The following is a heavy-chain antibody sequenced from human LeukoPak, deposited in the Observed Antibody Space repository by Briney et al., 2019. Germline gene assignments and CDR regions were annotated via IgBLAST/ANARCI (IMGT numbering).Heavy chain of an antibody. CDR1: GGSISYYF. V-gene: IGHV4-59*08. D-gene: IGHD1-26*01. Sequence: PSETLSLTCTVSGGSISYYFWSWLRQSPGKGLEWIGNVHYSGTNTYNPSLESRLSMSVDTSKNQFSLTLNSATAADTAVYYCVRQKAVSADFEYWGQGTLVTVAS. CDR2: VHYSGTN. J-gene: IGHJ4*01. CDR3: VRQKAVSADFEY.